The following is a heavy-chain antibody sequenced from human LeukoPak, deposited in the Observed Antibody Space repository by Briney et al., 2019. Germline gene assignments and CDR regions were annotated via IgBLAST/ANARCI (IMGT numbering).Heavy chain of an antibody. D-gene: IGHD3-10*01. V-gene: IGHV4-59*12. CDR3: ARGSHIESSGKELFDY. Sequence: SETLSLTCTVSGDSTSIYYWSWIRQPPGKGLEWIGYISKSGNTEYSPSLKSRVTISLDTSKNQFSLKLSSVTAADTAVYYCARGSHIESSGKELFDYWGQGTLVTVSS. CDR2: ISKSGNT. J-gene: IGHJ4*02. CDR1: GDSTSIYY.